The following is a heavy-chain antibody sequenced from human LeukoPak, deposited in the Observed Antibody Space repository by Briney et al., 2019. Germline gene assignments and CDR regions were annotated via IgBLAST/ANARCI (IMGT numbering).Heavy chain of an antibody. J-gene: IGHJ3*02. CDR3: ARRSPRLVAATRGAFDI. CDR1: GYTFTCYY. V-gene: IGHV1-2*02. CDR2: INPNSGGT. Sequence: GASVTVSCTASGYTFTCYYMHWVRQAPGQGLEWMGWINPNSGGTNYAQEFPGRVPMTSDTSISTAYMELSRLRSDDTAVYYCARRSPRLVAATRGAFDIGGQGTMVTVSA. D-gene: IGHD2-15*01.